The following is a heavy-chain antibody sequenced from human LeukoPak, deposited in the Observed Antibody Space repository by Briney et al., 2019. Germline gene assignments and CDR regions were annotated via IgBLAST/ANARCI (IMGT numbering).Heavy chain of an antibody. D-gene: IGHD5-12*01. Sequence: GGSLRLSCAASGFTFSSYWMHWVRQAPGKGLVWVSRINSDGSSTSYADSVKGRFTISRDNAKNTLYLQMNSLRAEDTAVYYCARAWRQYYFDYWGQRTLVTVSS. J-gene: IGHJ4*02. CDR2: INSDGSST. CDR1: GFTFSSYW. V-gene: IGHV3-74*01. CDR3: ARAWRQYYFDY.